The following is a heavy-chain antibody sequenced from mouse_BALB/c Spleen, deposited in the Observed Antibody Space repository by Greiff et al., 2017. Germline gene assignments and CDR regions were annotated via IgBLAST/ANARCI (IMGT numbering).Heavy chain of an antibody. CDR2: ISNGGGST. Sequence: EVKLVESGGGLVQPGGSLKLSCAASGFTFSSYTMSWVRQTPEKRLEWVAYISNGGGSTYYPDTVKGRFTISRDNAKNTLYLQMSSLKSEDTAMYYCARHEAARATWFAYWGQGTLVTVSA. J-gene: IGHJ3*01. CDR3: ARHEAARATWFAY. V-gene: IGHV5-12-2*01. CDR1: GFTFSSYT. D-gene: IGHD3-1*01.